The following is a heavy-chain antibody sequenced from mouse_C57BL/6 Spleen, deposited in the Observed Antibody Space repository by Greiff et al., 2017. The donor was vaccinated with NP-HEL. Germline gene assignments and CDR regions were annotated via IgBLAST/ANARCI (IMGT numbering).Heavy chain of an antibody. CDR2: ISSGSSTI. J-gene: IGHJ1*03. CDR1: GFTFSDYG. CDR3: ARSSYYYGSSYWYFDV. Sequence: EVKLVESGGGLVKPGGSLKLSCAASGFTFSDYGMHWVRQAPEKGLEWVAYISSGSSTIYYADTVKGRFTISRDNAKNNLFLQMTSLRSEDTAMYYCARSSYYYGSSYWYFDVWGTGTTVTVSS. D-gene: IGHD1-1*01. V-gene: IGHV5-17*01.